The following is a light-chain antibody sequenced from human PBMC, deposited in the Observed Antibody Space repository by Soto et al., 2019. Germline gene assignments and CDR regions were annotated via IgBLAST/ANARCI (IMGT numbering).Light chain of an antibody. CDR1: ESVSTY. Sequence: EVVLAQSPATLSLSPGDRATLSCRANESVSTYLAWYQQKPGQSPRLLIYDTSKRATGIPARFSGSGSGTDFTLTIVSLEPEDFVFYYCQHRSSWPLTFGGGTKVDIK. CDR2: DTS. V-gene: IGKV3-11*01. J-gene: IGKJ4*01. CDR3: QHRSSWPLT.